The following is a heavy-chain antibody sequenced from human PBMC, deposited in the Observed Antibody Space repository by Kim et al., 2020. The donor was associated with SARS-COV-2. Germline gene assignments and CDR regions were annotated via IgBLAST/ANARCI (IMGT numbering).Heavy chain of an antibody. CDR1: GGSISSYY. Sequence: SETLSLTCTVSGGSISSYYWSWIRQPPGKGLEWIGYIYYSGSTNYNPSLKSRVTISVDTSKNQFSLKLSSVTAADTAVYYCARGYYYDSSGYYRDDYWGQRTLVTVSS. D-gene: IGHD3-22*01. CDR3: ARGYYYDSSGYYRDDY. CDR2: IYYSGST. V-gene: IGHV4-59*01. J-gene: IGHJ4*02.